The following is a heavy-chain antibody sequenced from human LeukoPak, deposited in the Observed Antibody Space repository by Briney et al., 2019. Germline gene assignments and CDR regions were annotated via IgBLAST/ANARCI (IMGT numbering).Heavy chain of an antibody. J-gene: IGHJ4*02. CDR2: IRYDGSNK. D-gene: IGHD3-10*01. CDR3: AKGPPTSKIWFGELYFDY. V-gene: IGHV3-30*02. Sequence: PGGSLRLSCAASGFTFSSYGMHWVRQAPGKGLEWVAFIRYDGSNKYYADSVKGRFTISRDNAKNSLYLQMNSLRAEDTALYYCAKGPPTSKIWFGELYFDYWGQGTLVTVSS. CDR1: GFTFSSYG.